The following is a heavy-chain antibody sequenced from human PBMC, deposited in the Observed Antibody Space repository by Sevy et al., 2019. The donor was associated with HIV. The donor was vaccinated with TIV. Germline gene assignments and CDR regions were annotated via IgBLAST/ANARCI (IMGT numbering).Heavy chain of an antibody. CDR1: GYTFTDYY. D-gene: IGHD1-26*01. J-gene: IGHJ4*01. Sequence: ASVKVSCKSSGYTFTDYYLHWVRQAPGQGLEWMGWINPNNGDSRSAQKFQGRVTLTRDMSISTAYMELSSLRSDDTAIYFCTRDDTYTYPWEFDWWSHGALVTVSS. CDR3: TRDDTYTYPWEFDW. CDR2: INPNNGDS. V-gene: IGHV1-2*02.